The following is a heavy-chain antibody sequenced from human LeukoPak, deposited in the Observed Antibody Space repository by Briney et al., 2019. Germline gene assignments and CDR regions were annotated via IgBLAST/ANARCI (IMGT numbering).Heavy chain of an antibody. Sequence: ASVKVSCKASGYTFTSYDINWVRQATGQGLEWMGWMNPNSGNTGYAQKFQGRVTITRNTSISTAYMELSSLRSEDTAVYYCAIYRGYSGTKVGYWGQGTLVTVSS. V-gene: IGHV1-8*03. CDR2: MNPNSGNT. J-gene: IGHJ4*02. CDR3: AIYRGYSGTKVGY. D-gene: IGHD5-12*01. CDR1: GYTFTSYD.